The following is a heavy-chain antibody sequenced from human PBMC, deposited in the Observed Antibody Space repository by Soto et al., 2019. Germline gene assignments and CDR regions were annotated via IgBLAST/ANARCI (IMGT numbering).Heavy chain of an antibody. D-gene: IGHD4-17*01. CDR3: ARARLRAVYAFDF. CDR1: GVSITSGAYY. J-gene: IGHJ3*01. Sequence: SETLSLTCTLSGVSITSGAYYWTWVRQHPGKGLEWIGYIYYNGNTYFSPSLKSRLTISIDTSKNQFSMKLSSVTAADTAMYYCARARLRAVYAFDFWGQGTMVTVSS. CDR2: IYYNGNT. V-gene: IGHV4-31*03.